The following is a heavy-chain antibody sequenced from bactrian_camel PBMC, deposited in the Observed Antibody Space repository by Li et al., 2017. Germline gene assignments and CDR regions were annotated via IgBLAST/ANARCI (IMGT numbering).Heavy chain of an antibody. V-gene: IGHV3S40*01. D-gene: IGHD1*01. J-gene: IGHJ4*01. CDR3: ATEALLPDFCRPWSRFGV. CDR1: GYTYSRKC. Sequence: VQLVESGGGLVQPGGSLRLSCAASGYTYSRKCMGWFRQAPGKEREGVAAIKWEGSTTYFADSVKGRFTISGDNAQNTVYLQMSSLKPEDTAMYYCATEALLPDFCRPWSRFGVWGPGTQVTVS. CDR2: IKWEGSTT.